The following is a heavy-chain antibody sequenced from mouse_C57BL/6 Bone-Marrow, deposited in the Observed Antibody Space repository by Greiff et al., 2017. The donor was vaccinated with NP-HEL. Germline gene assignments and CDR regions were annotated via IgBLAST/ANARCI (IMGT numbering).Heavy chain of an antibody. CDR1: GFTFSSYA. Sequence: EVMLVESGEGLVKPGGSLKLSCAASGFTFSSYAMSWVRQTPEKRLEWVAYISSGGDYIYYADTVKGRSTLTRDNARNSLYLQKRSLKSEDTAVYYCTRTINWERALDYWGQGTSVTVSS. CDR3: TRTINWERALDY. D-gene: IGHD4-1*01. CDR2: ISSGGDYI. V-gene: IGHV5-9-1*02. J-gene: IGHJ4*01.